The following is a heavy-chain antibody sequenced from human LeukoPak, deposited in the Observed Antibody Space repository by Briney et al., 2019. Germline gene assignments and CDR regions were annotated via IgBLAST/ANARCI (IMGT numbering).Heavy chain of an antibody. D-gene: IGHD3-10*01. CDR2: IYTSGST. CDR1: GGSISSYY. CDR3: ARSGGDRVEMPTIIDY. V-gene: IGHV4-4*07. Sequence: PSETLSLTCTVSGGSISSYYWSWIRQPAGKGLEWIGRIYTSGSTNYNPSLKSRVTMSVDTSKNQFSLKLSSVTAADTAVYYCARSGGDRVEMPTIIDYWGQGTLVIVSS. J-gene: IGHJ4*02.